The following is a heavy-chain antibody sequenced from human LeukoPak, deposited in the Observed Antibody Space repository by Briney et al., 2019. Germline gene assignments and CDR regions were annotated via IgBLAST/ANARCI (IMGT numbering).Heavy chain of an antibody. CDR2: IYSSGST. V-gene: IGHV4-59*01. CDR1: GGSISYYY. J-gene: IGHJ3*02. Sequence: SETLSLTCTVSGGSISYYYWNWIRQPPGKGLEWIGYIYSSGSTNYNPSLKSRVTISLDTSKNQFSLKLSSVTAADTAVYYCARMGDYYDSSGYRHDAFDIWGQGTMVTVSS. D-gene: IGHD3-22*01. CDR3: ARMGDYYDSSGYRHDAFDI.